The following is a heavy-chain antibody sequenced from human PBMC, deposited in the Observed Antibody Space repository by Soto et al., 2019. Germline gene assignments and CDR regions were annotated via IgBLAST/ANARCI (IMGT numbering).Heavy chain of an antibody. CDR1: GFTFSSHW. CDR2: ISGSGGST. Sequence: PGGSLRLSCAASGFTFSSHWMSWVRQAPGKGLEWVSAISGSGGSTYYADSVKGRFTISRDNSKNTLYLQMNSLRAEDTAVYYCALRHYGSGSYFWFDPWGQGTLVTVSS. J-gene: IGHJ5*02. V-gene: IGHV3-23*01. D-gene: IGHD3-10*01. CDR3: ALRHYGSGSYFWFDP.